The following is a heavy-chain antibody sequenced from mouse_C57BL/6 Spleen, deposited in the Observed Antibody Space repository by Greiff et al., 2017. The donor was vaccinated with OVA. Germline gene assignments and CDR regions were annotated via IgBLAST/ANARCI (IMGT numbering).Heavy chain of an antibody. V-gene: IGHV10-1*01. CDR2: IRSKSNNYAT. CDR3: VRSDGYYGYFDY. J-gene: IGHJ2*01. Sequence: GGGLVQPKGSLKLSCAASGFSFNTYAMIWVRQAPGKGLEWVARIRSKSNNYATYYADSVKDRFTISRDDSESMLYLQMNNLKTEDTAMYYCVRSDGYYGYFDYWGQGTTLTVSS. CDR1: GFSFNTYA. D-gene: IGHD2-3*01.